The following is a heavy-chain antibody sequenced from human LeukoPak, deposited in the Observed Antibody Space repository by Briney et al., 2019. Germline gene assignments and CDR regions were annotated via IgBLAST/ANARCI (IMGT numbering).Heavy chain of an antibody. CDR2: ISGGGGST. Sequence: GGSLRLSCAAAGFTFSSYVMSWVSQAAGRGVGWGSGISGGGGSTYSADSVKGRFTISRDNSKKTLYLQMNRLTAEDTAVYYCPKANYGDYKSGMDVWGQGTTVTVSS. CDR1: GFTFSSYV. D-gene: IGHD4-17*01. V-gene: IGHV3-23*01. CDR3: PKANYGDYKSGMDV. J-gene: IGHJ6*02.